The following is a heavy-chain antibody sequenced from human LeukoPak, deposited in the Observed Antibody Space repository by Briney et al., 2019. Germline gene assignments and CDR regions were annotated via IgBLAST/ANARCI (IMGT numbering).Heavy chain of an antibody. CDR2: ISGSGGST. V-gene: IGHV3-23*01. CDR1: GFTFSSYA. Sequence: GGSLRLSCAASGFTFSSYAMSWVRQAPGKGLEWVSAISGSGGSTYYADSVKGRFTISRDNSKNTLYLQMNSLRAEDTAVYYCAKGVEITMIVVVIAFDIWDQGTMVTVSS. CDR3: AKGVEITMIVVVIAFDI. J-gene: IGHJ3*02. D-gene: IGHD3-22*01.